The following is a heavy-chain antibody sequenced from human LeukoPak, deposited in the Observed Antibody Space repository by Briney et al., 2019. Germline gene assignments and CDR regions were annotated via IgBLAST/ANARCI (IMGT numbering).Heavy chain of an antibody. CDR1: GFPLSSYS. V-gene: IGHV3-48*01. CDR2: ISSGGSAI. J-gene: IGHJ4*02. D-gene: IGHD2-15*01. CDR3: VRVKGSYFDY. Sequence: GGSLRLSCAASGFPLSSYSINWVRQAPGKGLEWVSYISSGGSAIYYVDSVKGRFTVSRDNAKNSLFLQMNSPRAEDTAVYYCVRVKGSYFDYWGQGALVTVSS.